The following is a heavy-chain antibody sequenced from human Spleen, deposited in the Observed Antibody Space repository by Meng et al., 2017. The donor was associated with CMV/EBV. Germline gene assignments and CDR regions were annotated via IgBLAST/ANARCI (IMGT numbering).Heavy chain of an antibody. CDR2: IYHSETT. J-gene: IGHJ4*02. V-gene: IGHV4-30-4*08. D-gene: IGHD5-24*01. CDR3: ARLRDPGFLDY. CDR1: GGSISSSSYY. Sequence: SETLSLTCTVSGGSISSSSYYWGWIRQPPGKGLEWIAYIYHSETTDYNPSLKSRVTISADTSKNQFSLRLTSVTAADTAVYYCARLRDPGFLDYWGQGTLVTVSS.